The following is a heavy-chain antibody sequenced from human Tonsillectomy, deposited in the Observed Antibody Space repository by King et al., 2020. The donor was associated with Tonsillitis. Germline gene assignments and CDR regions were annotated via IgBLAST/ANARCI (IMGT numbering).Heavy chain of an antibody. CDR3: ARDGTYCSGGSCAPYYYYGMDV. D-gene: IGHD2-15*01. Sequence: VQLQESGPGLVKPSETLSLTCTVSGGSISSYYWSWIRQPAGKGLEWIGRIYTSVSTNYNPSLKSRVTMSVDTSKNQFSLKLSSVTAADTAVYYCARDGTYCSGGSCAPYYYYGMDVWGQGTTVTVSS. V-gene: IGHV4-4*07. CDR1: GGSISSYY. CDR2: IYTSVST. J-gene: IGHJ6*02.